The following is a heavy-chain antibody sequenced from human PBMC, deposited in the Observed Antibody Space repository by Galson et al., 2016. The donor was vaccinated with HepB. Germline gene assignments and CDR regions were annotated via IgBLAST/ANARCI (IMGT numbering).Heavy chain of an antibody. V-gene: IGHV3-74*01. J-gene: IGHJ2*01. Sequence: SLRLSCAASGFTFSNYWMHWVRQAPGRGLVWVSRINSDGSSTSYADSVKGRFTISRDNAKNTLYLQLNSLRAEDTASYYCVRDRIAVRSYWYFDLWGRGTLVTVSS. D-gene: IGHD6-19*01. CDR3: VRDRIAVRSYWYFDL. CDR1: GFTFSNYW. CDR2: INSDGSST.